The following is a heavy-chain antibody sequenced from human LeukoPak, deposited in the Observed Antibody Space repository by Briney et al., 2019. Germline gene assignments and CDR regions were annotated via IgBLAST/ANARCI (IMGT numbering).Heavy chain of an antibody. D-gene: IGHD6-13*01. CDR3: AKVTPRSSLYSSSWYIDWFDP. V-gene: IGHV3-23*01. Sequence: GGSLRLSCAASVFTLSSYAMSWVRQAPGKGLEWVSAISGSGCSTYYADSVKGRFTISRDSSKNTLYLQMNSLRAEDTAVYYCAKVTPRSSLYSSSWYIDWFDPGGQGTLVTVSS. CDR2: ISGSGCST. CDR1: VFTLSSYA. J-gene: IGHJ5*02.